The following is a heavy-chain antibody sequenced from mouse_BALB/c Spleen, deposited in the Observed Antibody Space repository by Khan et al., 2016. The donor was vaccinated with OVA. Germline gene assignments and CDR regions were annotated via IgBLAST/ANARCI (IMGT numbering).Heavy chain of an antibody. J-gene: IGHJ3*01. D-gene: IGHD2-14*01. CDR3: TRGGYGAFGY. V-gene: IGHV5-4*02. CDR1: GFTFSDYY. CDR2: ISDGGSYT. Sequence: EVELVESGGGLVKPGGSLKLSCAASGFTFSDYYMYWVRQTPAKRLEWVATISDGGSYTYFPDSVEGRFTISRDNAKNNLYLQLISLKSEDTARYYCTRGGYGAFGYWGQGTLVTVSA.